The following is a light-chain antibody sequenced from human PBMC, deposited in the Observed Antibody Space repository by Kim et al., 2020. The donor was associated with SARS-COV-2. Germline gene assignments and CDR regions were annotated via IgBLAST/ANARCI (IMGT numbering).Light chain of an antibody. V-gene: IGLV3-1*01. Sequence: VSPGQTASITCSADKLGKKYVSWYQQKPGQSPMMVIYQDYVRPSGIPERFSGSNSGNTATLTISGTQAMDEADYYCQVWDSTTVVFGGGTQLTVL. CDR2: QDY. J-gene: IGLJ3*02. CDR1: KLGKKY. CDR3: QVWDSTTVV.